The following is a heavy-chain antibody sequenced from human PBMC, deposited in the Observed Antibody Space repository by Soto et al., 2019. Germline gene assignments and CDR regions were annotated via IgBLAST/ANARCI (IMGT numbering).Heavy chain of an antibody. CDR3: ARLPTTGRNTHFVS. V-gene: IGHV4-59*08. J-gene: IGHJ5*01. CDR1: GDSIGSHY. Sequence: PSETLSLTCTVSGDSIGSHYWSWVRQSPGKGLECIGYIHYSGITIYNPSLKGRATLSLDTSKNQFSLKLTPVTAADTAVYYCARLPTTGRNTHFVSWRQGPLIT. D-gene: IGHD1-26*01. CDR2: IHYSGIT.